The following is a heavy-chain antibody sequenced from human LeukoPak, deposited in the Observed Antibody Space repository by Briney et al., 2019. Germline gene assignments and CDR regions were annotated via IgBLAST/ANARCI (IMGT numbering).Heavy chain of an antibody. V-gene: IGHV1-69*13. J-gene: IGHJ4*02. Sequence: GAPVKVSCKASGGTFSSYAISWVRQAPGQGLEWMGGIIPIFGTANYAQKFQGRVTITADESTSTAYMELSSLRSEDTAVYYCARDKTDDYGGNGLGYWGQGTLVTVSS. D-gene: IGHD4-23*01. CDR2: IIPIFGTA. CDR1: GGTFSSYA. CDR3: ARDKTDDYGGNGLGY.